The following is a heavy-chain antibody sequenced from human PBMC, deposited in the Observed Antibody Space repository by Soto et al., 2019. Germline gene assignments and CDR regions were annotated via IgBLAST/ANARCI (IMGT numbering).Heavy chain of an antibody. V-gene: IGHV1-69*02. Sequence: QVQLVQSGAEVKKPGSSVKVSCKASGGTFSSYTISWVRQAPGQGLEWMGRIIPILGIANYAQKFQGRVTINAAKSTSTAYMELSSLRSEDTAVYYCARVDPSGYSSGWYDGFDYWGQGTLVTVSS. D-gene: IGHD6-19*01. CDR3: ARVDPSGYSSGWYDGFDY. CDR1: GGTFSSYT. CDR2: IIPILGIA. J-gene: IGHJ4*02.